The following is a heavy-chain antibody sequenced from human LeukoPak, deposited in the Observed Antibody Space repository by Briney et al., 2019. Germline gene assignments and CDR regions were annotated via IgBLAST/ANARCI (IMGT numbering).Heavy chain of an antibody. Sequence: WIRQPPGKGLEWIGSISYSGSTYYNPSLKGRVTISVDTSKKQFSLKLSSVTAADTAVYYCARGYCSGGSCYSYYYYSYMDVWGKGTTVTVSS. V-gene: IGHV4-39*07. CDR3: ARGYCSGGSCYSYYYYSYMDV. J-gene: IGHJ6*03. CDR2: ISYSGST. D-gene: IGHD2-15*01.